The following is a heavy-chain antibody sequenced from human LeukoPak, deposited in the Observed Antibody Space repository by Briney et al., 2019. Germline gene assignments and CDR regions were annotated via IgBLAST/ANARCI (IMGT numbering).Heavy chain of an antibody. CDR1: GFTFSSYS. J-gene: IGHJ3*02. CDR2: ISSSGSTI. V-gene: IGHV3-48*04. Sequence: PGGSLRLSCAASGFTFSSYSMNWVRQVPGKGLEWVSYISSSGSTIYYADSVKGRFTISRDNAKNSLYLQMNSLRAEDTAVYYCARPTRNDAFDIWGQGTMVTVSS. CDR3: ARPTRNDAFDI.